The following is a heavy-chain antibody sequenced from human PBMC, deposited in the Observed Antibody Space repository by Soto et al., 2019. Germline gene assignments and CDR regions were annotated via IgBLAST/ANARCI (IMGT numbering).Heavy chain of an antibody. V-gene: IGHV3-48*02. J-gene: IGHJ4*02. CDR3: ASSRTGDLPFFDY. CDR2: ISSSSSTI. D-gene: IGHD3-10*01. Sequence: PGGSLRLSCAASGFTFSSYSMNWARQAPGKGLEWLSYISSSSSTIYYADSVKGRFTISRDNAKNSLYLQMNSLRDEDTAVYYCASSRTGDLPFFDYWGPGTLVTVSS. CDR1: GFTFSSYS.